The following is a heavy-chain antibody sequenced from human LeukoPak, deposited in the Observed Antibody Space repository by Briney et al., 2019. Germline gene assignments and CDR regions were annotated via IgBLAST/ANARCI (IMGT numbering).Heavy chain of an antibody. D-gene: IGHD3-9*01. J-gene: IGHJ3*02. Sequence: ASVKVSCKASGNTFTSYDINWVRQATGQGLEWMGWMNPNSGNTGFAQKFQGRVSMTRNTSITTAYMELSSLRAEDTAKYWCARAFSTGYHSYDAFDMWGQGTMVTVSS. V-gene: IGHV1-8*01. CDR1: GNTFTSYD. CDR3: ARAFSTGYHSYDAFDM. CDR2: MNPNSGNT.